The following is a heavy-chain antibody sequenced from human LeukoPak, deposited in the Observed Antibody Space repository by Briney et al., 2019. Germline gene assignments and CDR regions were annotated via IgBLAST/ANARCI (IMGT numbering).Heavy chain of an antibody. D-gene: IGHD6-13*01. J-gene: IGHJ4*02. CDR2: KNPTTGGT. V-gene: IGHV1-46*01. CDR3: ARAQGSGSSFSARVFDY. Sequence: ASVKVSCKASGYTFTSYAMNWVRQAPGQGLEWMGIKNPTTGGTSYAQRFQDRVTLTMDTSTRTVYMELSSLTSEDTAVYYCARAQGSGSSFSARVFDYWGQGTLVIVSS. CDR1: GYTFTSYA.